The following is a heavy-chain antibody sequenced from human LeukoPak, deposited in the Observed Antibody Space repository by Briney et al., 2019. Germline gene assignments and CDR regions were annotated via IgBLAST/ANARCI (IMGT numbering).Heavy chain of an antibody. V-gene: IGHV6-1*01. J-gene: IGHJ4*02. CDR3: ARGRKWGESGFDY. D-gene: IGHD2-8*01. CDR2: TYYRSKWYN. CDR1: GHSFSRDSAA. Sequence: KSSQTLSLTCALSGHSFSRDSAAWNWIRQSPSRGLEWLGRTYYRSKWYNDYAVSVKSRITINPDTSKHQFSLQLSSVPPEDTAVYFCARGRKWGESGFDYWGQGALVTVSS.